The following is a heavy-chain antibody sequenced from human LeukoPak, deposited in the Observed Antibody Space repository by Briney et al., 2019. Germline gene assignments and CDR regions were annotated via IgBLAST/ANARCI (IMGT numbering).Heavy chain of an antibody. CDR2: ISSSGSTI. D-gene: IGHD2-15*01. V-gene: IGHV3-11*04. CDR3: ARDVGRYCSGGSCYGPGFDY. CDR1: GFTFSDYY. J-gene: IGHJ4*02. Sequence: GGSLRLSCAASGFTFSDYYMSWIRQAPGKGLEWVSYISSSGSTIYYADSVKGRFTISRDNAKNSLYLQMNSLRAEDTAVYYCARDVGRYCSGGSCYGPGFDYWGQGTLVTVSS.